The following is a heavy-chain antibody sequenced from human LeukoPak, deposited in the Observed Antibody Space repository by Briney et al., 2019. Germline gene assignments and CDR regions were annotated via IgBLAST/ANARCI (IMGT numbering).Heavy chain of an antibody. V-gene: IGHV3-33*01. CDR1: GFTFSSYG. J-gene: IGHJ6*02. CDR2: IWYDGSNK. Sequence: GGSLRLSCAASGFTFSSYGMHWVRQAPGKGLEWVAVIWYDGSNKYYADSVKGRFTISRDNSKNTLYLQMDSLRAEDTAVYYCARKATPQRVYGMDVWGQGTTVTVSS. CDR3: ARKATPQRVYGMDV.